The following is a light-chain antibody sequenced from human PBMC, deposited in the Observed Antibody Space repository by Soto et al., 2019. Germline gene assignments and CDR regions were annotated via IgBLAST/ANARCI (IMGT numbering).Light chain of an antibody. V-gene: IGKV1-5*03. CDR3: QHYNSGTF. CDR2: KAS. CDR1: QSISPW. J-gene: IGKJ2*01. Sequence: DIQMTQSPSTLSASVGDRDTITCRASQSISPWLAWYQQKPGQAPKLLIQKASSLESGVPSRFSGSGSGTEFTLTISGLQPDDFATYYCQHYNSGTFFGPVTRLEIK.